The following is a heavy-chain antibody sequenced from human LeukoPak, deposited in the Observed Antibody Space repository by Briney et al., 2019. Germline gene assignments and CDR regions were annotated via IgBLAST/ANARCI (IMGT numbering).Heavy chain of an antibody. J-gene: IGHJ4*02. CDR1: GFMFHDYA. D-gene: IGHD6-19*01. CDR2: ISGDGGST. Sequence: GGSLGLSCAAPGFMFHDYAIHWVRQAPGKGLEWVSLISGDGGSTFYADSVKGRFTISRDNSKNSLYLQMNSLRSDDTALYHCARESESSGWYDYWGQGTLVTVSS. V-gene: IGHV3-43*02. CDR3: ARESESSGWYDY.